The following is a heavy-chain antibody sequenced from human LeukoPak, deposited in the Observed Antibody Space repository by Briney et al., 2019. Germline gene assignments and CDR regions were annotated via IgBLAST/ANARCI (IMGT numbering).Heavy chain of an antibody. CDR1: GFTFSNYW. J-gene: IGHJ4*02. CDR3: ARAPHPLGWGFFDY. V-gene: IGHV3-7*01. D-gene: IGHD3-10*01. CDR2: IRPDGNEK. Sequence: GGSLRLSCGAPGFTFSNYWMSWVRQAPGEGLEWVANIRPDGNEKYYVDSVTGRFTMSRDNAKNSLDLQMNSLRAEDTAVYYCARAPHPLGWGFFDYWGQGPLVTVSS.